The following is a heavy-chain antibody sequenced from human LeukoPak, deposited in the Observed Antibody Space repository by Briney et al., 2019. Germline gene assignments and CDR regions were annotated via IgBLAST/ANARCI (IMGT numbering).Heavy chain of an antibody. J-gene: IGHJ4*02. V-gene: IGHV3-66*01. Sequence: TGGSLRLSCEVSGFTVSSNYMNWVRKAPGKGLGWVSVIYSGGSTYYASSVKGRFTVSRDGPKNTLYLQMNSLRVEDTAVYYCARDDGSGGPFDYWGQGTLVTVSS. CDR2: IYSGGST. CDR1: GFTVSSNY. CDR3: ARDDGSGGPFDY. D-gene: IGHD3-10*01.